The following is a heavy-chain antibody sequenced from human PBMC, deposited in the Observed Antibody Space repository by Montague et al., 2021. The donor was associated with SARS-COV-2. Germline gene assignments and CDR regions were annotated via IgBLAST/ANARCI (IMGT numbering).Heavy chain of an antibody. J-gene: IGHJ6*02. Sequence: TLSLTCSVSSGSINSGGFNWSWISQPPGKGLEWIGYIYYSGSTYYXPSLGSRLTISVDTYKNQFSLNLSSVTAADTAVYYCARSVRGYCNDDSCLARYYYGLDVWGQGTTVTVSS. CDR2: IYYSGST. D-gene: IGHD2-15*01. CDR1: SGSINSGGFN. V-gene: IGHV4-31*03. CDR3: ARSVRGYCNDDSCLARYYYGLDV.